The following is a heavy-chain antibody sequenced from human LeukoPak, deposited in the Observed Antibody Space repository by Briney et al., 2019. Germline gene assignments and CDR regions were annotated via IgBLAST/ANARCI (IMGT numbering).Heavy chain of an antibody. V-gene: IGHV1-46*01. CDR1: GYTFTGYY. J-gene: IGHJ5*02. Sequence: ASVKVSCKASGYTFTGYYMHWVRQAPGQGLEWMGIINPSGGSTSYAQKFQGRVTMTRDMSTSTVYMELSSLRSEDTAVYYCARGSSAAAAGLNWFDPWGQGTLVTVSS. CDR2: INPSGGST. CDR3: ARGSSAAAAGLNWFDP. D-gene: IGHD6-13*01.